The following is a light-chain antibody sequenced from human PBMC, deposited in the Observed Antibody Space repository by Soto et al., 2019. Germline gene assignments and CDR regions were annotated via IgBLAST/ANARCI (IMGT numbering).Light chain of an antibody. CDR2: EVS. V-gene: IGLV2-8*02. J-gene: IGLJ3*02. CDR1: SSDVGGYNY. Sequence: QSALTQPPSASRSPGQSVTISCTGTSSDVGGYNYVSWYQQHPGKAPKLMIYEVSKRPSGVPDRFSGSKSGNTASLTVSGLQAEDEADYYCSSYAGSNHNWVFGGGTKLTVL. CDR3: SSYAGSNHNWV.